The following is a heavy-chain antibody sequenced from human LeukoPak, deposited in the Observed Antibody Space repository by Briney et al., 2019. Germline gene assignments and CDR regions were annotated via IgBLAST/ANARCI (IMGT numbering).Heavy chain of an antibody. Sequence: SETLSLTCTVAGGSISSYYWSSIRQPPGKGLEWIGYIYYSGSTNYNPPRKSHVTISVATSKKQFSLKLSSVAAADPAVYYCARGYDILTGYEDPHVHFDYWGQGTLVTLSS. J-gene: IGHJ4*02. CDR2: IYYSGST. V-gene: IGHV4-59*01. CDR1: GGSISSYY. CDR3: ARGYDILTGYEDPHVHFDY. D-gene: IGHD3-9*01.